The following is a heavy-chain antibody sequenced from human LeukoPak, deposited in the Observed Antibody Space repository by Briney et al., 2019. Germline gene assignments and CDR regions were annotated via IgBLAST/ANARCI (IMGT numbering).Heavy chain of an antibody. CDR1: GGSISSYY. V-gene: IGHV4-59*01. CDR3: ARDILSDREGY. CDR2: IYYSGST. Sequence: SETLSLTCTVSGGSISSYYWSWIRQPPGKGLEWIGYIYYSGSTNYSPSLKSRVTISVDTSKNQFSLKLSSVTAADTAVYYCARDILSDREGYWGQGTLVTVSS. J-gene: IGHJ4*02. D-gene: IGHD1-26*01.